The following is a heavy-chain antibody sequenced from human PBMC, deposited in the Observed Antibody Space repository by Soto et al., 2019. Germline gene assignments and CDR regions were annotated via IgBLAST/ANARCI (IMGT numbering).Heavy chain of an antibody. D-gene: IGHD6-25*01. CDR3: ARPHGGSSGWDNWFDP. Sequence: SETLSLTCTVSGGSISSYYWSWIRQPPGKGLELIGYISYRGSTNYNPSLKSRVTISVDTSKNQFSLKLSSVTAADTAVYYCARPHGGSSGWDNWFDPWGQGTLVTVSS. J-gene: IGHJ5*02. CDR2: ISYRGST. CDR1: GGSISSYY. V-gene: IGHV4-59*01.